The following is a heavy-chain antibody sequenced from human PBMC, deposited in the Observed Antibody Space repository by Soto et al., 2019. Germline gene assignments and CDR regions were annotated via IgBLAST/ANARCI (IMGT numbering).Heavy chain of an antibody. D-gene: IGHD3-3*01. CDR1: GFTFSSYS. CDR2: ISSSSSYI. CDR3: ASRPLIFGVVQDAFDI. J-gene: IGHJ3*02. Sequence: VGSLRLSCAASGFTFSSYSMNWVRQAPGKGLEWVSSISSSSSYIYYADSVKGRFTISRDNAKNSLYLQMNSLRAEDTAVYYCASRPLIFGVVQDAFDIWGQGTMVTVSS. V-gene: IGHV3-21*01.